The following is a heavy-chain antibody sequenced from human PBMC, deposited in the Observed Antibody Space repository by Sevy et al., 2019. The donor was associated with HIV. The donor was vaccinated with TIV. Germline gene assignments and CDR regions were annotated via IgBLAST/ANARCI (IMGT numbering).Heavy chain of an antibody. CDR1: GFIVSRYE. D-gene: IGHD4-17*01. J-gene: IGHJ4*02. CDR2: ITNSASSL. V-gene: IGHV3-48*03. Sequence: GGSLRLSCAASGFIVSRYEMSWVRQAPGKGLEWVSYITNSASSLYYSDSVRGRFTISRDNAKNSLFLQMNSLRAEDTALYYCVRDLPPSATTVSHFDYWGRGTLVTVSS. CDR3: VRDLPPSATTVSHFDY.